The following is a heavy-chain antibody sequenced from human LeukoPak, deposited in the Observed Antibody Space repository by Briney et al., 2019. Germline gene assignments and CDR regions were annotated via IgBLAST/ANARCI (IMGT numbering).Heavy chain of an antibody. CDR1: GFTFSSYA. V-gene: IGHV3-30-3*01. Sequence: PGGSLRLSCAASGFTFSSYAMHWVRQAPGKGLEWVAVISYDGSNKYYADSVKGRFTISRDNSKNTLYLQMNSLRAEDTAVYYCARDGSGKGYYYYVDVWGKGTTVTVSS. CDR3: ARDGSGKGYYYYVDV. D-gene: IGHD3-3*01. CDR2: ISYDGSNK. J-gene: IGHJ6*03.